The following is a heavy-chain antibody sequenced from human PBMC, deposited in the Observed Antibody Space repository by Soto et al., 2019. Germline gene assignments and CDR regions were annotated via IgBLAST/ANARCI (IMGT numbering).Heavy chain of an antibody. CDR3: ARHVYSTGICSSTSCYGRHYYYYMDV. V-gene: IGHV4-39*01. CDR1: GGSISSSSYY. D-gene: IGHD2-2*01. Sequence: SETLSLTCTVSGGSISSSSYYWGWIRQPPGKGLEWIGSIYYSGSTYYNPSLKGPVALSVDTSKNQFSLKLSFVTAADTAVYYCARHVYSTGICSSTSCYGRHYYYYMDVWGKGTTVTVSS. J-gene: IGHJ6*03. CDR2: IYYSGST.